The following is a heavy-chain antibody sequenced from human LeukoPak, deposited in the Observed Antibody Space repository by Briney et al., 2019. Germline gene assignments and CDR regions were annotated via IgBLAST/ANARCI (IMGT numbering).Heavy chain of an antibody. CDR2: MNPNSGNT. CDR3: AGVSSDCSGGSCYYYYYYYMDV. V-gene: IGHV1-8*03. Sequence: ASVKVSCKASGYTFTSYDINWVRQATGQGLEWMGWMNPNSGNTGYAQKFQGRVTITRNTSISTAYMELSSLRSEDTAVYYCAGVSSDCSGGSCYYYYYYYMDVWGKGTTVTVSS. J-gene: IGHJ6*03. CDR1: GYTFTSYD. D-gene: IGHD2-15*01.